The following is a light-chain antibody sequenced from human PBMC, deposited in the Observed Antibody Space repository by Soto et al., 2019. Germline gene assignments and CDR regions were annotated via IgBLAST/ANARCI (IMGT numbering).Light chain of an antibody. J-gene: IGKJ1*01. CDR1: QSITTY. V-gene: IGKV1-39*01. Sequence: DIRMTQSPSSLSASVGDRVSITCRASQSITTYLHWYQQKPGKAPKLLIYAASSFQSGVPSKFSGSGSGTDFTLTISSLQPEDFATYYCQQSYSTPTFGQGTTVDIK. CDR2: AAS. CDR3: QQSYSTPT.